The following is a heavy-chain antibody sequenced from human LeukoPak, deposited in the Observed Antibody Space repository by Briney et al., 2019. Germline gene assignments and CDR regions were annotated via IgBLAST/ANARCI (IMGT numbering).Heavy chain of an antibody. CDR1: GGSISSSNW. Sequence: PSETLSLPCAVSGGSISSSNWWSWVRQPPGKGLEWIGEIYHSGSTNYNPSLKSRVTISVDKSKNQFSLKLSSVTAADTAVYYCASTLIGIAVAVTVYWGQGTLVTVSS. CDR3: ASTLIGIAVAVTVY. V-gene: IGHV4-4*02. CDR2: IYHSGST. J-gene: IGHJ4*02. D-gene: IGHD6-19*01.